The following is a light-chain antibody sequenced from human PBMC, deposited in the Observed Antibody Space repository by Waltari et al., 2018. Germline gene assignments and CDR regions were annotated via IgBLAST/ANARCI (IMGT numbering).Light chain of an antibody. Sequence: QSALTQPASVSGSPGQSITIPCTGTSSDVGAYNYVSWYQQHPGKAPELMIFDVSYRPSGVSNRFSGSKSGNTASLTISGLQAEDEADYYCNSYTSSNTLGVFGSGTKVTVL. CDR1: SSDVGAYNY. CDR3: NSYTSSNTLGV. J-gene: IGLJ1*01. CDR2: DVS. V-gene: IGLV2-14*03.